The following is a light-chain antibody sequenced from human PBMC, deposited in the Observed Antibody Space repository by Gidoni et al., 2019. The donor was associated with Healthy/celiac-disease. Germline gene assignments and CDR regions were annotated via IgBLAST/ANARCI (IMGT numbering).Light chain of an antibody. CDR2: AAS. CDR1: QSISSY. J-gene: IGKJ2*04. V-gene: IGKV1-39*01. Sequence: DTQLTPSPSSLSASVGDRVTITCRASQSISSYLNWYQQKPGKAPKLLIYAASSLQSGVPSRFSGSGSGTDFTLTISSLQPEDFATYYCQQSYSTSCSFGQGTKLEIK. CDR3: QQSYSTSCS.